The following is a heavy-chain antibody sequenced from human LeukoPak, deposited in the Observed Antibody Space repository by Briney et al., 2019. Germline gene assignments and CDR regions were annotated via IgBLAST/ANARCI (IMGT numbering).Heavy chain of an antibody. CDR2: ISGSGGST. Sequence: PGGSLRLSCAASGFTFSSYAMSWVRQAPGKGLEWVSAISGSGGSTCYADSVKGRFTISRDNSNNTLYLQMNSLRAEDTALYYCASRAPSTLLAYWGQGTLVTVSS. D-gene: IGHD3-16*01. J-gene: IGHJ4*02. CDR1: GFTFSSYA. V-gene: IGHV3-23*01. CDR3: ASRAPSTLLAY.